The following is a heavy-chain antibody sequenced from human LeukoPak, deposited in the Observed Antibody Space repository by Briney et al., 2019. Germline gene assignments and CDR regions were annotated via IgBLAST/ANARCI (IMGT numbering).Heavy chain of an antibody. CDR3: ARYNYGRLDY. J-gene: IGHJ2*01. CDR1: GFTFSSYS. V-gene: IGHV3-30*03. CDR2: ISYDGSNK. D-gene: IGHD5-18*01. Sequence: PWGSLRLSCAASGFTFSSYSIHRVRQAPGKGLEWVAVISYDGSNKYYADSVKGRFTISRDNSKNMLYLEMNSLRTEDTAVYYCARYNYGRLDYWGRGTLVTVSS.